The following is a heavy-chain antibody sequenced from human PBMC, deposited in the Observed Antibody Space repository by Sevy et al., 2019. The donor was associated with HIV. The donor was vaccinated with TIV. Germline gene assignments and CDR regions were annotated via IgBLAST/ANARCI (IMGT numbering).Heavy chain of an antibody. Sequence: GSLRLSCAASGFTFSSYGMHWVRQAPGKGLEWVAVIWYDGSNKYYADSVKGRFTISRDNSYNTLNLQMNSLRAEDTAVYYCARDGLSSGWLFDSWGQGTLVTVSS. D-gene: IGHD6-19*01. CDR1: GFTFSSYG. V-gene: IGHV3-33*01. CDR3: ARDGLSSGWLFDS. J-gene: IGHJ4*02. CDR2: IWYDGSNK.